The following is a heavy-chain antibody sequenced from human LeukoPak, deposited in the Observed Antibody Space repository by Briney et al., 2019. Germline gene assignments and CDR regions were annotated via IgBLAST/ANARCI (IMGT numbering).Heavy chain of an antibody. J-gene: IGHJ5*02. CDR2: IYTSGTT. Sequence: PSQTLSLTCTVSGGSISSGDYYWNWIRQPAGKGLEWIGRIYTSGTTNYNPSLKSRVTISLDTSKNQFSLKLSSVTAADTAVYYCASSYYDSSGSKGFDPWGQGTLVTVSS. CDR3: ASSYYDSSGSKGFDP. V-gene: IGHV4-61*02. CDR1: GGSISSGDYY. D-gene: IGHD3-22*01.